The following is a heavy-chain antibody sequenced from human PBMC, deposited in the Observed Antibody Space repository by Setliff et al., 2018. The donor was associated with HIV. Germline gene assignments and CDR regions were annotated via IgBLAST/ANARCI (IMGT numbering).Heavy chain of an antibody. D-gene: IGHD3-3*01. Sequence: SETLSLTCTVSGGSISSHYWGWIRQPPGKELEWIGSIYYSGSTNYNPSLKSRVTISVDTSKNQFSLKLSSVTAADTAVYYCARDSSPFKYYNFWSGYYTNEPVDFDIWGQGTMVTVSS. CDR1: GGSISSHY. CDR3: ARDSSPFKYYNFWSGYYTNEPVDFDI. CDR2: IYYSGST. V-gene: IGHV4-59*11. J-gene: IGHJ3*02.